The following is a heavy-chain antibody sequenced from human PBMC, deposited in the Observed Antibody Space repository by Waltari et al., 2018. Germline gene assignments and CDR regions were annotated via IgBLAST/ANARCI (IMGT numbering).Heavy chain of an antibody. CDR3: ATTVVTPGYYYYGMDV. CDR1: GYTFTSYY. V-gene: IGHV1-46*01. CDR2: SNPSGGST. Sequence: QVQLVQSGAEVKKPGASVKVSCKASGYTFTSYYMHWVRQAPGQGLEWMGISNPSGGSTSYAQKFQGRVTMTRDTSTSTVYMELSSLRSEDTAVYYCATTVVTPGYYYYGMDVWGQGTTVTVSS. D-gene: IGHD4-17*01. J-gene: IGHJ6*02.